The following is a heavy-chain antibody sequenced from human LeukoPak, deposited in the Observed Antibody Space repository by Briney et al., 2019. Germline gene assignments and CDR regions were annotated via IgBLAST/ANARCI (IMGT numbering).Heavy chain of an antibody. CDR2: IRQDGSLK. Sequence: GGSLRLSCAASGFSFSNSWMSWVRQAPGKGLEWVANIRQDGSLKYYVGSVKGRFTISRDNAENSLYLQMNSLRAEDTAVYYCARDRGGFWYFDYWGQGTLVTVSS. CDR3: ARDRGGFWYFDY. J-gene: IGHJ4*02. CDR1: GFSFSNSW. D-gene: IGHD3-10*01. V-gene: IGHV3-7*01.